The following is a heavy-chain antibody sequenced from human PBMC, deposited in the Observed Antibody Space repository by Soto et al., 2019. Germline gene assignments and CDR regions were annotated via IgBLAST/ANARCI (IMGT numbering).Heavy chain of an antibody. CDR2: IGTAGDT. CDR3: ARDRRVGGATTYYYGMDV. V-gene: IGHV3-13*01. D-gene: IGHD1-26*01. Sequence: PGGSLRLSCAASGFTFSSYDMHWVRQATGKGLEWVSAIGTAGDTYYPGSVKGRFTISRENAKNSLYLQMNSLRAGDTAVYYCARDRRVGGATTYYYGMDVWGQGTTVTVSS. J-gene: IGHJ6*02. CDR1: GFTFSSYD.